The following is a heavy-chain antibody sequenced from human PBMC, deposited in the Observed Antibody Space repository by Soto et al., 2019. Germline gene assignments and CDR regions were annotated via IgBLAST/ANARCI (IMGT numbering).Heavy chain of an antibody. CDR1: GGSINSGGYS. Sequence: PSETLSLTCVVSGGSINSGGYSWSWYRQPPGRGLEWIGYIYHSGSTYYNPSLKSRVTISVDRSKNQFSLKLSSVTAADTAVYYCARGPPIGYWGQEPWSPSP. CDR2: IYHSGST. J-gene: IGHJ4*01. CDR3: ARGPPIGY. V-gene: IGHV4-30-2*01.